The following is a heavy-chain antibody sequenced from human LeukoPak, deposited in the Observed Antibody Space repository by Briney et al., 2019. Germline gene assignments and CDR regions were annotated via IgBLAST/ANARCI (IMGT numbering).Heavy chain of an antibody. CDR1: GGSVSRGTHY. Sequence: SQTLSLTCTVSGGSVSRGTHYWSWIRQPAGTGLEWIGHISTTGTTKYNPSLKSRVTISVDTSKNQFSLKLSSVTAADTAVYYCAGKFWSDYYYMDVWGKGTTVTVSS. CDR2: ISTTGTT. CDR3: AGKFWSDYYYMDV. J-gene: IGHJ6*03. D-gene: IGHD3-3*01. V-gene: IGHV4-61*09.